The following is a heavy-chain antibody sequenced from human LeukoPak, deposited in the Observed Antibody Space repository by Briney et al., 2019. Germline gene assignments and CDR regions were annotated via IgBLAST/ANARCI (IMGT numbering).Heavy chain of an antibody. CDR3: ARDAPSGSYYDY. CDR2: IYYSGST. V-gene: IGHV4-39*07. CDR1: GGSISSSSYY. J-gene: IGHJ4*02. Sequence: PSETLSLTCTVSGGSISSSSYYWGWIRQPPGKGLEWIGSIYYSGSTYYNPSLKSRVTISVDTSKNQFSLKLSSVTAADTAVYYCARDAPSGSYYDYWGQGTLVTVSS. D-gene: IGHD1-26*01.